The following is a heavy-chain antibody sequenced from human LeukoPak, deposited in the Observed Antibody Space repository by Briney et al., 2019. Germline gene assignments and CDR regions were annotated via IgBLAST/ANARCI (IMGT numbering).Heavy chain of an antibody. CDR1: RFTLRSYS. Sequence: PGGSLRLSCAASRFTLRSYSRQWVRQAPGKGLEWVSSISSGTNYKDYADSVKGRFTVSRDDARDSVYLQINSLKVEDTAVYYCAREIISFYYMDVWGKGTTVAVSS. V-gene: IGHV3-21*01. J-gene: IGHJ6*03. D-gene: IGHD2/OR15-2a*01. CDR3: AREIISFYYMDV. CDR2: ISSGTNYK.